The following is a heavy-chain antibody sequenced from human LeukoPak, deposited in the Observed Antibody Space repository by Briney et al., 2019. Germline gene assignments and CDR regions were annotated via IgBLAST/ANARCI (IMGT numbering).Heavy chain of an antibody. J-gene: IGHJ4*02. CDR2: ISGSGSST. Sequence: GGSLRLSCVASGFTFSSYEMNRVRQAPGKGLEWVSGISGSGSSTYYADSVKGRFTISRDNSKNTVFLEMDSLSNEDTARYYCVKDRGDRRTWGFENWGLGILVTVSS. V-gene: IGHV3-23*01. D-gene: IGHD3-16*01. CDR3: VKDRGDRRTWGFEN. CDR1: GFTFSSYE.